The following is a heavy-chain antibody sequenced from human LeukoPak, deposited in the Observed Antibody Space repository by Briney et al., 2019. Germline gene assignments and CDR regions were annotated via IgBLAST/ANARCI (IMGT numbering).Heavy chain of an antibody. CDR2: IKSKTDGGTT. CDR3: TTGAPRGYSYGYWVASYYYFDY. V-gene: IGHV3-15*01. Sequence: GGTLRLSCAASGFTFSNAWMSWVRQAPGKGLEWVGRIKSKTDGGTTDYAAPVKGRFTISRDDSKNTLYLQMNSLKTEDTAVYYCTTGAPRGYSYGYWVASYYYFDYWGQGTLVTVSS. CDR1: GFTFSNAW. J-gene: IGHJ4*02. D-gene: IGHD5-18*01.